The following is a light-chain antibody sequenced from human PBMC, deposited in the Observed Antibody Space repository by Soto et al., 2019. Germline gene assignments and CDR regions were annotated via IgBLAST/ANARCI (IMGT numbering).Light chain of an antibody. CDR2: NND. CDR1: DSNIGPNT. Sequence: QSVLTQPPSASGTPGPRVTISCSGGDSNIGPNTVTWYRQVPGTAPKLLIHNNDQRPSGVPDRISGSKSGTSASLAISGLHSDDDADYYCAAWDDSLNAYFFGMGTKVTV. V-gene: IGLV1-44*01. CDR3: AAWDDSLNAYF. J-gene: IGLJ1*01.